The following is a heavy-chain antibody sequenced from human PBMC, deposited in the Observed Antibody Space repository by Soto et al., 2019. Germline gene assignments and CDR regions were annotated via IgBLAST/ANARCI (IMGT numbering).Heavy chain of an antibody. CDR1: GFTFSSYS. J-gene: IGHJ5*02. CDR2: ISSSSSTI. V-gene: IGHV3-48*01. D-gene: IGHD3-3*01. CDR3: AREGGYDFWSGYYGWFDP. Sequence: GGSLRLSCAASGFTFSSYSMNWVRQAPGKGLEWVSYISSSSSTIYYADSAKGRFTISSDNAKNSLYLQMNSLRAEDTAVYYCAREGGYDFWSGYYGWFDPWGQGTLVTVSS.